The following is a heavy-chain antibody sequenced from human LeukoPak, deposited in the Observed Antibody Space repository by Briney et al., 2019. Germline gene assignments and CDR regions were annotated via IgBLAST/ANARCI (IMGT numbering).Heavy chain of an antibody. CDR3: ARSYCSGGSCYRTFDY. J-gene: IGHJ4*02. Sequence: SQTLSLTCTVSGGSISSGGYNWSWIRQHPGKGLEWIGYIYYSGSTYYNPSLKSRVTISVDTSKNQFSLKLSSVTAADTAVYYCARSYCSGGSCYRTFDYWGQGTLVTVSS. V-gene: IGHV4-31*03. D-gene: IGHD2-15*01. CDR2: IYYSGST. CDR1: GGSISSGGYN.